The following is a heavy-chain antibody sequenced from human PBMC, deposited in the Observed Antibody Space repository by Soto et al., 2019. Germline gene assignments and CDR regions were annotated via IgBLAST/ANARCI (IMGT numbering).Heavy chain of an antibody. J-gene: IGHJ4*02. V-gene: IGHV4-31*03. D-gene: IGHD4-17*01. CDR2: IYYSGST. Sequence: QVQLQESGPGLVKPSQTLSLTCTVSGGSISSGGYYWSWIRQHPGKGLEWIGYIYYSGSTYYNPSLKSRVTISVDTSKNQFSLKLSSVTAADTAVYYCARAYIMTTVTTTIYYFDYWGQGTLVTVSS. CDR3: ARAYIMTTVTTTIYYFDY. CDR1: GGSISSGGYY.